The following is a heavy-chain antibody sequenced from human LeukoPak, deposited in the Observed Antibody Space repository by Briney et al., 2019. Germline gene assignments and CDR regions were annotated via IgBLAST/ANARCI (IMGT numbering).Heavy chain of an antibody. CDR2: IYCSGST. V-gene: IGHV4-59*01. CDR1: GGSISSYY. CDR3: AAVPVRAPRPLDY. J-gene: IGHJ4*02. D-gene: IGHD2-2*01. Sequence: SETLSLTCTVSGGSISSYYWSWIRQPPGKGLEWIGYIYCSGSTNYNPSLKSRVTISVDTSKNQFSLKLCSVTAADTAVYYCAAVPVRAPRPLDYWGQGTLINVSS.